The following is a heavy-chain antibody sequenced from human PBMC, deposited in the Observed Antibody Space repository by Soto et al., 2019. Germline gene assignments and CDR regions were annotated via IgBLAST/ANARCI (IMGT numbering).Heavy chain of an antibody. CDR3: ARGSYGRKSLLDY. D-gene: IGHD5-18*01. CDR1: GFTFSSYG. CDR2: IWYDGSNK. Sequence: GGSLRLSCAASGFTFSSYGMHWVRQAPGKGLEWVAVIWYDGSNKYYADSVKGRFTISRDNSKNTLYLQMNSLRAEDTAVYYCARGSYGRKSLLDYWGQGTLVTVSS. J-gene: IGHJ4*02. V-gene: IGHV3-33*01.